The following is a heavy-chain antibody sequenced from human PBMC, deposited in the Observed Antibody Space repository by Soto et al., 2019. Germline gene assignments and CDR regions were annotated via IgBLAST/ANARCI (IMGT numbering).Heavy chain of an antibody. J-gene: IGHJ6*02. D-gene: IGHD2-15*01. Sequence: QVQLVQSGAEVKKPGSSVKVSCKASGGTFSTLAIIWVRQAPGHGLEWMGGIIPISGTTYYTQKFQGRVTITADEPTSTAFMELSSLKSEDTAVFYCARGYCSGGNCYLGMDVWGQGTMVTVSS. CDR3: ARGYCSGGNCYLGMDV. CDR2: IIPISGTT. V-gene: IGHV1-69*01. CDR1: GGTFSTLA.